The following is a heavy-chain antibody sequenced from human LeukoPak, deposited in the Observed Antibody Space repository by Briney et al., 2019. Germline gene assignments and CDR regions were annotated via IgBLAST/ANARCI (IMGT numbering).Heavy chain of an antibody. CDR3: ATIPYNWNYDDY. CDR1: GGTFSSYA. D-gene: IGHD1-20*01. J-gene: IGHJ4*02. V-gene: IGHV3-23*01. CDR2: ISGSGGSS. Sequence: ASVKVSCKASGGTFSSYAISWVRQAPGKGLEWVSTISGSGGSSYYADSVKGRFTISRDNSKNTLYLQMNSLRAEDTAVYYCATIPYNWNYDDYWGQGTLVTVSS.